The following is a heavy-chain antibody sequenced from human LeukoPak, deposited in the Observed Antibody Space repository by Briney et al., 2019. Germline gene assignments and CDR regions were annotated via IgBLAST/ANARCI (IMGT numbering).Heavy chain of an antibody. J-gene: IGHJ3*02. CDR1: GGSISGYS. V-gene: IGHV4-59*01. D-gene: IGHD4-23*01. CDR2: IYYSGNT. CDR3: ARDVGGNYAFDI. Sequence: PSETLSLTCTVSGGSISGYSWSWIRQPPGKGLEWIGYIYYSGNTNYNPSLKSRVTISVDTSKNQFSLKLSSVTAADTAVYYCARDVGGNYAFDIWGQGTMVTVSS.